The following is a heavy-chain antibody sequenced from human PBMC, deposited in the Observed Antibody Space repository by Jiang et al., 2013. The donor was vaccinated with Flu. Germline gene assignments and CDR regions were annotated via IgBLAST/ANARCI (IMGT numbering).Heavy chain of an antibody. CDR3: ARENEWELPTV. CDR2: IIPILGIA. D-gene: IGHD1-26*01. V-gene: IGHV1-69*04. Sequence: QSGAEVKKPGSSVKVSCKASGGTFSSYAISWVRQAPGQGLEWMGRIIPILGIANYAQKFQGRVTITADKSTSTAYMELSSLRSEDTAVYYCARENEWELPTVWGRGNPGHRLL. CDR1: GGTFSSYA. J-gene: IGHJ4*02.